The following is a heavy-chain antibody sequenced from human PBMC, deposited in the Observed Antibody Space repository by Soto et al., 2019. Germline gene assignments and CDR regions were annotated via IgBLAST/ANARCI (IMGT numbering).Heavy chain of an antibody. CDR2: IIPIFGTE. CDR1: GGTLSSDA. Sequence: QVQLVQSGAEVKKPGSSVKVSCKASGGTLSSDAISWVRQAPGQGLEWMGGIIPIFGTEDYAQKFQGRVTITADASTSTAYTELCSTRSEDSVVYYWARHPVSGRSAYYYGMDFCGQGTTVTLSS. D-gene: IGHD1-26*01. V-gene: IGHV1-69*12. J-gene: IGHJ6*02. CDR3: ARHPVSGRSAYYYGMDF.